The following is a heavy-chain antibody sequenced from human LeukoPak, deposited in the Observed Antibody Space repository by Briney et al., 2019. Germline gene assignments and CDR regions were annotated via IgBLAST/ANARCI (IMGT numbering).Heavy chain of an antibody. CDR2: INHSGST. Sequence: SETLSLTCAVYGGSFSGYYCSWIRQPPGKGLEWIGEINHSGSTNYNPSLKSRVTISVDTSKNQFSLKLSSVTAADTAVYYCATFTVKGAVDYFDYWGQGTLVTVSS. J-gene: IGHJ4*02. CDR3: ATFTVKGAVDYFDY. CDR1: GGSFSGYY. V-gene: IGHV4-34*01. D-gene: IGHD4-17*01.